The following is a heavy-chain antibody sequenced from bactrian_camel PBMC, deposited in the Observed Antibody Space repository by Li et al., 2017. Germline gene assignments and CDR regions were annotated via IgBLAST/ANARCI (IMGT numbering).Heavy chain of an antibody. CDR1: ASTVTNNY. Sequence: VQLVESGGGSVQAGGSLRLSCTDSASTVTNNYWGWFRQKFPGAAREGVATIFRRGQSTWMADAVQGRFTISQDNAKNTVYLQMNNLKPDDTAMYYCAADGHNLDPRAYKYWGHGTQVTVS. V-gene: IGHV3S40*01. CDR3: AADGHNLDPRAYKY. CDR2: IFRRGQST. J-gene: IGHJ4*01. D-gene: IGHD1*01.